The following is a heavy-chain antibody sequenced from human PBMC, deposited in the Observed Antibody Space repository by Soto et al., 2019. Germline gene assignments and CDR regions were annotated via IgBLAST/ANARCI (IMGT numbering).Heavy chain of an antibody. CDR2: INHSGST. CDR1: GGSFSGYY. D-gene: IGHD6-19*01. V-gene: IGHV4-34*01. CDR3: ARGMSSGWYWSGWFDP. J-gene: IGHJ5*02. Sequence: SETLSLTCAVYGGSFSGYYWSWIRQPPGKGLEWIGEINHSGSTNYNPSLKSRVTISVDTSKNQFSLKLSSVTAADTAVYYCARGMSSGWYWSGWFDPWGQGTLVTVSS.